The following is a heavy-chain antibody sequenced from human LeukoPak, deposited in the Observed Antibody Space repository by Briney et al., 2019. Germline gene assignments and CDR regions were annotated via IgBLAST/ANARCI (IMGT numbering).Heavy chain of an antibody. J-gene: IGHJ3*02. D-gene: IGHD3-22*01. CDR2: IYYSGST. Sequence: SETLSLTCTVSGGSICSSSYYWGRIRQPPGKGLEWIGSIYYSGSTYYNPSLKSRVTISVDTSKNQFSLKLSSVTAADTAVYYCARVSWGGNQVVVIRDDAFDIWGQGTMVTVSS. V-gene: IGHV4-39*01. CDR3: ARVSWGGNQVVVIRDDAFDI. CDR1: GGSICSSSYY.